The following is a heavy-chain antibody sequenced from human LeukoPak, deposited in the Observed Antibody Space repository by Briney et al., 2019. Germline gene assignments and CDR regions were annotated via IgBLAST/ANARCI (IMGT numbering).Heavy chain of an antibody. CDR3: ARESDHSNYPGTFDH. D-gene: IGHD4-11*01. CDR2: IKHDGSEK. Sequence: GGSLRLSCAASGFTFSTYWMHWVRQAPGKGLEWVANIKHDGSEKYYVDSVKGRFTISRDNAKNSLSLQMNSLRVEDTALYYCARESDHSNYPGTFDHWGPGTLVAVSS. J-gene: IGHJ4*02. CDR1: GFTFSTYW. V-gene: IGHV3-7*01.